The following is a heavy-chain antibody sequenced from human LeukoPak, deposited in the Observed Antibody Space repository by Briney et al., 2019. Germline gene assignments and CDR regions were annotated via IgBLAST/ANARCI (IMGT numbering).Heavy chain of an antibody. CDR2: IYYSGST. Sequence: SETLSLTCSVSGASVSSYYWNWVRQPPGKGLEWIGYIYYSGSTNYNPSLKSRVTISVDTSKNQFSLKLSSVTAADTAVYYCARVYYSSSYDYWYFDLWGRGTLVTVSS. CDR1: GASVSSYY. D-gene: IGHD6-13*01. V-gene: IGHV4-59*02. CDR3: ARVYYSSSYDYWYFDL. J-gene: IGHJ2*01.